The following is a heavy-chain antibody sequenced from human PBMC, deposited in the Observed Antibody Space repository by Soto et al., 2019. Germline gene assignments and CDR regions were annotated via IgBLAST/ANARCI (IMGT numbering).Heavy chain of an antibody. D-gene: IGHD3-10*01. CDR3: ARARSPWFGESNFDY. J-gene: IGHJ4*02. CDR1: GFTFSSYS. CDR2: ISSSSSYI. Sequence: PGGSLRLSCAASGFTFSSYSMNWVRQAPGKGLEWVSSISSSSSYIYYADSVKGRFTISRDNAKNSLYLQMNSLRAEDTAVYYCARARSPWFGESNFDYWGQGTLVTVSS. V-gene: IGHV3-21*01.